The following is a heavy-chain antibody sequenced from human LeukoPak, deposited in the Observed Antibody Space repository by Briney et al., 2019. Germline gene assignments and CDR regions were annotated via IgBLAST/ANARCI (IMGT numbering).Heavy chain of an antibody. V-gene: IGHV4-34*01. D-gene: IGHD3-22*01. CDR2: INHSGST. CDR3: ARDVRYYYDSSGYSNNYYYYYMDV. Sequence: SETLSLTCAVYGGSFSGYYWSWIRQPPGKGLEWIGEINHSGSTNYNPSLKSRVTISVDTSKNQFSLMLSSVTAADTAVYYCARDVRYYYDSSGYSNNYYYYYMDVWGKGTTVTVSS. J-gene: IGHJ6*03. CDR1: GGSFSGYY.